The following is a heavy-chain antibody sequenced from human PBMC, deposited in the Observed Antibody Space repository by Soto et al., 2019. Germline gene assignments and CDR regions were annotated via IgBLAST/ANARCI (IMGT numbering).Heavy chain of an antibody. V-gene: IGHV4-61*08. CDR3: ARFSRYQLLFEWFYP. CDR2: IYSNGST. CDR1: SDSMNSGGYY. D-gene: IGHD2-2*01. Sequence: SETLSLTCSVSSDSMNSGGYYWSWIRQHPGKGLEWIGYIYSNGSTNYNPSLKSRVTISVDTSKNQFSLRLSSVTAADTAVYYCARFSRYQLLFEWFYPCGQGTLVIVSS. J-gene: IGHJ5*02.